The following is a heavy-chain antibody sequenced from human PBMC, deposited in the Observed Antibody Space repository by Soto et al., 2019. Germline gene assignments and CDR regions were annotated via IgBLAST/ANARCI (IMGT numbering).Heavy chain of an antibody. CDR1: GFTFSSYW. V-gene: IGHV3-74*01. CDR3: ARGGYCSSTSCYANDAFDI. D-gene: IGHD2-2*01. Sequence: EVQLVESGGGLVPPGGSLRLSCAASGFTFSSYWMHWVRHAPGKGLVWVSRFNGDGSSTSYADAVKGRFTSSRDNAKNTLYLQMNSLRAEDTAVYYCARGGYCSSTSCYANDAFDIWGQGTMVTVSS. J-gene: IGHJ3*02. CDR2: FNGDGSST.